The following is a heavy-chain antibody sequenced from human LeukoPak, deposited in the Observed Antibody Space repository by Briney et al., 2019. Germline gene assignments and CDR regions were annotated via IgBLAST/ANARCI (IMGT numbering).Heavy chain of an antibody. D-gene: IGHD3-22*01. CDR3: ARWRDYYDSSGTYPAFDY. CDR2: IYTSGST. CDR1: GGSISSYY. Sequence: SETLSLTCTVSGGSISSYYWSWIRQTAGKGLEWIGRIYTSGSTNYNPSLKSRVTMSVDTSKNQFSLKLSSVTAADTAVYYCARWRDYYDSSGTYPAFDYWGQGTLVTVSS. J-gene: IGHJ4*02. V-gene: IGHV4-4*07.